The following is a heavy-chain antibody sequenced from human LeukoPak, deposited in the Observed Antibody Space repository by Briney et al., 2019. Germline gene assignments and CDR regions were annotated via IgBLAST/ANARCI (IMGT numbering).Heavy chain of an antibody. D-gene: IGHD6-13*01. CDR1: GYTLTELS. V-gene: IGHV1-24*01. CDR2: VDPEDGET. J-gene: IGHJ4*02. CDR3: AREAAGTSYFDY. Sequence: ASVKVSCKASGYTLTELSMHWVRQAPGKGLEWLGGVDPEDGETIYAQKFQGRLTMTEDTSTDTAYMELSSLRSEDTAVYYCAREAAGTSYFDYWGQGALVTVSS.